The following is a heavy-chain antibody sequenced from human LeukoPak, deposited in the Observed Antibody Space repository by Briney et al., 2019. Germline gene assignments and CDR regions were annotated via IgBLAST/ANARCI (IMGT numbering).Heavy chain of an antibody. V-gene: IGHV3-7*01. CDR2: IDPDGSEK. D-gene: IGHD1-20*01. CDR3: ARIWYFGDNNWRYFDN. Sequence: GGSLRLSCAASGFTFSNYRMSWVRQAPGKGLEWVANIDPDGSEKQYGDSVKGRFTTSRDNAKNSLYLQMNSLRVEDTAIYYCARIWYFGDNNWRYFDNWGQGTLVTVSS. J-gene: IGHJ4*02. CDR1: GFTFSNYR.